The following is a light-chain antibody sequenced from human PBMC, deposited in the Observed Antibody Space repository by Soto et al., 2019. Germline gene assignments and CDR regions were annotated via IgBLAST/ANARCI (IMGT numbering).Light chain of an antibody. CDR1: QDISNY. CDR3: RQYDNLQGIT. CDR2: DAS. V-gene: IGKV1-33*01. Sequence: DIQMSQSPSSLSAYVGDRVTITCQASQDISNYLNWYQQKPGKAPKLLIYDASNLETGVPSRFSGSGSGTDFTFTISSLQPEDIATYYCRQYDNLQGITFGQATRLEI. J-gene: IGKJ5*01.